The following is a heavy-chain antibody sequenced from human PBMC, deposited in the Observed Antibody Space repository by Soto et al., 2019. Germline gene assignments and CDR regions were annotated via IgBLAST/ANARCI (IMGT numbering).Heavy chain of an antibody. CDR3: ARDSAPGTAAGPAWLDP. J-gene: IGHJ5*02. CDR2: IIPIFGTA. CDR1: GGTFSSYA. D-gene: IGHD6-13*01. V-gene: IGHV1-69*13. Sequence: SVKVSCKASGGTFSSYAISWVRQAPGQGLEWMGGIIPIFGTANYAQKFQGRVTITADESTSTAYMELSSLRSEDTAVYYCARDSAPGTAAGPAWLDPWGQGTLVTVYS.